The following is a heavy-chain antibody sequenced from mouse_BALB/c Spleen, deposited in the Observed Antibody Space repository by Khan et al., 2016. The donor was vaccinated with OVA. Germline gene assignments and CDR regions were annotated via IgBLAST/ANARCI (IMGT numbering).Heavy chain of an antibody. V-gene: IGHV9-3-1*01. CDR1: GYTFTTNG. CDR3: ARVGYDGSMTY. J-gene: IGHJ4*01. Sequence: QIQLVQPGPELKKPGETVKFSCKASGYTFTTNGMNWVQQAPGKGLKWMGWINPYTGEPIYADDFKGRSAFSLETSASTAYLQINNLKNEDTATYFCARVGYDGSMTYWGQGTSVTVSS. D-gene: IGHD2-2*01. CDR2: INPYTGEP.